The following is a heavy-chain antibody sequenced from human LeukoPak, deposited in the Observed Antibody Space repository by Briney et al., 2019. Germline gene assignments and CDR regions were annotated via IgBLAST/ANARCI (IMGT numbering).Heavy chain of an antibody. D-gene: IGHD2-21*01. CDR1: GYTFTDYN. J-gene: IGHJ3*02. V-gene: IGHV1-2*02. Sequence: APVKVSCKASGYTFTDYNIHWVRQAPGQGLEWMGWINPNSGGTNYAQKFQGRVTMTRDTSISTAYMELSRLRSDDTAVYYCARLPLWGDAFDIWGQGTMVTVSS. CDR2: INPNSGGT. CDR3: ARLPLWGDAFDI.